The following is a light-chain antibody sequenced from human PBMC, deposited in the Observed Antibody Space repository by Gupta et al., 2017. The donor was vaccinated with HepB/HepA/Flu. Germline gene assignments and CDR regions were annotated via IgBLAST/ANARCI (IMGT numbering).Light chain of an antibody. Sequence: QSVLTQPPPVYAAPGQKVTISCSGSSSNIGRNYVSWYQQVQGTAPKLLIYENNKRPSGIPDQLSGSTSGRSAPLGITGLQTGDEADYYCGTWDSSLSAGNVVFGGGTKLTVL. CDR3: GTWDSSLSAGNVV. J-gene: IGLJ2*01. V-gene: IGLV1-51*02. CDR2: ENN. CDR1: SSNIGRNY.